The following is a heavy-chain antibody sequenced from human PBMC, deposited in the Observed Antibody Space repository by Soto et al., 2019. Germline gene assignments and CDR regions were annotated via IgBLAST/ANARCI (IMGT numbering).Heavy chain of an antibody. CDR2: INHSGST. Sequence: QVQLQQWGAGLLKPSETLSLTCAVYGGSFSGYYWSWIRQPPGKGLEWIGEINHSGSTNYNPSLKSRVTISVDTSKNQFSLKLSSVTAADTAVYYCARGPLTIGGDYWGQGTLVTVSS. D-gene: IGHD3-10*01. J-gene: IGHJ4*02. CDR3: ARGPLTIGGDY. CDR1: GGSFSGYY. V-gene: IGHV4-34*01.